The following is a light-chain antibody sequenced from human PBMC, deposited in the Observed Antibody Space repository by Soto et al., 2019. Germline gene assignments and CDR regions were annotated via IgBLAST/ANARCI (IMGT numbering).Light chain of an antibody. CDR2: VAS. Sequence: EIVMTQSPATLSVSPGERATLSCRASQSVSSNLAWYQHKPGQAPRLLIYVASTRATGIPARFSGIESGTEFTLTISSLQSEDFAVYYCQQYGTWWTFGQGTKVEIK. CDR3: QQYGTWWT. CDR1: QSVSSN. V-gene: IGKV3-15*01. J-gene: IGKJ1*01.